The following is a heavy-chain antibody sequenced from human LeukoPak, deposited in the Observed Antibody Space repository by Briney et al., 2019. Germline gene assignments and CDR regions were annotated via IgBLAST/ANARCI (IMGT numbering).Heavy chain of an antibody. CDR3: AREMNEVTPAADF. CDR1: EFTFYNYA. V-gene: IGHV3-23*01. CDR2: IGGSGSLK. J-gene: IGHJ4*02. D-gene: IGHD6-25*01. Sequence: GGSLRLSCAASEFTFYNYAMTWVRQAPGKGLEWVSTIGGSGSLKFYADSVRGRFTVSRDNSKSTVYLQMNSLRIDDTAIYYCAREMNEVTPAADFWGQGTLVTAST.